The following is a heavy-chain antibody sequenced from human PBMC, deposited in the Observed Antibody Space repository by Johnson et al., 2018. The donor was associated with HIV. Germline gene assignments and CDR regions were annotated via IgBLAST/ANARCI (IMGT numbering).Heavy chain of an antibody. J-gene: IGHJ3*02. Sequence: QLVESGGGLVQPGRSLRLSCAASGFTFSSYAMHWVRQAPGKGLEWVAVISYDGSNKYYADSVKGRFTISRDNSKNTLYLQMNSLRAEDTAVYYCAKDRGYGGNPGDAFDIWG. V-gene: IGHV3-30-3*01. CDR3: AKDRGYGGNPGDAFDI. CDR2: ISYDGSNK. CDR1: GFTFSSYA. D-gene: IGHD4-23*01.